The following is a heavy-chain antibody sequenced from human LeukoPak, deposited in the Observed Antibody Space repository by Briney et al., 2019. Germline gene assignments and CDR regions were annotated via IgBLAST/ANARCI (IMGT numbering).Heavy chain of an antibody. CDR3: GRAFPPLRTSSAGDL. J-gene: IGHJ1*01. CDR1: GFSFSDYD. D-gene: IGHD3-16*01. Sequence: PGGSLRLSCSASGFSFSDYDMNWVRQAPGKGLEWVSAISGRSSHVYYGESVKGRFTISRDNAKNSLYLQLDSLGVEDTAVYYCGRAFPPLRTSSAGDLWGQGALVTVSS. V-gene: IGHV3-21*01. CDR2: ISGRSSHV.